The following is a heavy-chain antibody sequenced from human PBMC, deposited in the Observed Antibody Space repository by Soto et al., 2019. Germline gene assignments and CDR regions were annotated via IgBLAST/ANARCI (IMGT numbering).Heavy chain of an antibody. CDR3: ARDLGGYASH. D-gene: IGHD3-16*01. V-gene: IGHV3-74*01. CDR2: INTDGSTT. CDR1: GFTFSNYW. J-gene: IGHJ4*02. Sequence: EVQLVESGGGLVQPGGSLRLSCAASGFTFSNYWMHWVRQAPGKGPVWVSRINTDGSTTNYADSVKGRFTISRDNAKNTLYLQTYSLGAEDMAVYYCARDLGGYASHWGQGTLVTVSS.